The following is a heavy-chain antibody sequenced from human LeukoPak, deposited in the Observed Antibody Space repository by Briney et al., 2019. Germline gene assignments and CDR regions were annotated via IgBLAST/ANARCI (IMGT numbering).Heavy chain of an antibody. Sequence: SETLSLTCTVSGGSISSYYWSWVRQPAGKGLELIGRIYTRGNTNYNPSLKSRVTMSVDTSKNQFFLKLSSVTAADTAVYYCARITMVRGVIIKDSHYYYYMDVWGKGTTVTISS. CDR2: IYTRGNT. D-gene: IGHD3-10*01. J-gene: IGHJ6*03. V-gene: IGHV4-4*07. CDR1: GGSISSYY. CDR3: ARITMVRGVIIKDSHYYYYMDV.